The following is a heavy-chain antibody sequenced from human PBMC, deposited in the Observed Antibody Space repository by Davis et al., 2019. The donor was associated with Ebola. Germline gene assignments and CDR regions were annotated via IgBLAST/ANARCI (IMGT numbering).Heavy chain of an antibody. D-gene: IGHD6-13*01. Sequence: GESLKISCAASGFTVSSNDVTWVRQAPGKGLEWVSVIYSGGYTYYTNSVRGRFTISRDNSENTLYLQMNSLRAGDTAVYYCARVESVGGGQQLGWFDPWGQGTLVTVSS. J-gene: IGHJ5*02. V-gene: IGHV3-53*01. CDR2: IYSGGYT. CDR1: GFTVSSND. CDR3: ARVESVGGGQQLGWFDP.